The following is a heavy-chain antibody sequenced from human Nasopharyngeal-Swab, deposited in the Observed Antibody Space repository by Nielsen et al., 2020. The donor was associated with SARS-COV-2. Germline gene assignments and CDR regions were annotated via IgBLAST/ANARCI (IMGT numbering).Heavy chain of an antibody. J-gene: IGHJ3*02. CDR2: IWYDGKTT. Sequence: GGSLRLSRVASGFSFNNHGMHWVRQAPGKGLEWVGVIWYDGKTTKYAHSVEGRLTISRDKESNTLYLQMNNLRVEDTATYYCVREGPYSGTNVFDIWGQGTMVTVSS. CDR3: VREGPYSGTNVFDI. CDR1: GFSFNNHG. V-gene: IGHV3-33*01. D-gene: IGHD5-12*01.